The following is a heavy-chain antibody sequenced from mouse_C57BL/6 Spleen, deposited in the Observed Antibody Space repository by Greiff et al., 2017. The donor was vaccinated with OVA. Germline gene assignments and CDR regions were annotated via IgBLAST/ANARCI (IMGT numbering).Heavy chain of an antibody. Sequence: EVKLMEPGGDLVKPGGSLKLSCAASGFTFSSYGMSWVRQTPDKRLAWVATISSGGSYTYYPDSVKGRFTLSRDNAKHTLYLQMSSLKSEDTAMDDCARPGDYDGVGYFDYWGQGTTLTVSS. CDR2: ISSGGSYT. D-gene: IGHD2-4*01. CDR1: GFTFSSYG. V-gene: IGHV5-6*01. J-gene: IGHJ2*01. CDR3: ARPGDYDGVGYFDY.